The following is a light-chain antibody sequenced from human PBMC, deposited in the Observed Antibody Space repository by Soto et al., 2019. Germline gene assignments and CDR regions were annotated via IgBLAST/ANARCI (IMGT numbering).Light chain of an antibody. J-gene: IGKJ5*01. CDR3: QQYYDWPIT. V-gene: IGKV3-15*01. CDR2: AAS. Sequence: EIVLTQSPATLSVSPGERATLFCRASQGISSLLAWYQQKPGQAPRLLIYAASTRAAGIPARFSGRGSGTDFTLTISSLQSEDFAIYYCQQYYDWPITCGQGTRLEIK. CDR1: QGISSL.